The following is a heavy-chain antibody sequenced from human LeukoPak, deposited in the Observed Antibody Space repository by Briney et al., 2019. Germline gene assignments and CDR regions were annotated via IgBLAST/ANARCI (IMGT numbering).Heavy chain of an antibody. J-gene: IGHJ4*02. V-gene: IGHV1-2*06. Sequence: ASVKVSCKASGYTFIGYYMHWVRQAPGQGLEWMGRINPNSGGTNYAQKFQGRVTMTRDTSISTAYMELSRLRSDDTAVYYCARDQGSLTRSWYTGYWGQGTQVTVSS. CDR1: GYTFIGYY. CDR3: ARDQGSLTRSWYTGY. D-gene: IGHD6-13*01. CDR2: INPNSGGT.